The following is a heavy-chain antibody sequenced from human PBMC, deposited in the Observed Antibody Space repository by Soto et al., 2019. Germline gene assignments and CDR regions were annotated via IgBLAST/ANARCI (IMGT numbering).Heavy chain of an antibody. V-gene: IGHV3-33*01. J-gene: IGHJ4*02. D-gene: IGHD2-2*01. Sequence: QVQLVESGGGVVQPGRSLRLSCAASGFTFSSYGMHWVRQAPGKGLEWVAVIWYDGSNKYYADSVKGRFTISRDNSKNTLYLQMNSLRAEDTAVYYCARARYCSSTSCQYYFDYWGQGTLVTVSS. CDR3: ARARYCSSTSCQYYFDY. CDR1: GFTFSSYG. CDR2: IWYDGSNK.